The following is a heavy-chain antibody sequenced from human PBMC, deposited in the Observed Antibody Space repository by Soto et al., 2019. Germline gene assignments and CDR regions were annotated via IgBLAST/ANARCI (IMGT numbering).Heavy chain of an antibody. CDR2: IYSTGSK. J-gene: IGHJ4*02. CDR1: GVSISSYY. CDR3: AREGASESHIDY. D-gene: IGHD3-10*01. V-gene: IGHV4-4*07. Sequence: QVQLQESGPTLVKPSETLSLSCTVSGVSISSYYWSWIRQPAGKGLEWIGRIYSTGSKNYNPSLKSRFTMSVDTSKDQFSLKLSSVTAADTAVYYCAREGASESHIDYWGQGTLVTVSS.